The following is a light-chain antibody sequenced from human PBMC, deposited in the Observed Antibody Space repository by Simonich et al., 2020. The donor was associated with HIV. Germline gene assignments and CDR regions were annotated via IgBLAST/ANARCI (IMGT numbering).Light chain of an antibody. V-gene: IGLV4-69*01. CDR3: QTWGTGNVV. J-gene: IGLJ2*01. CDR1: SGHSSYT. CDR2: LNSDGSH. Sequence: QLVLTQSPSASASLGASVKLTCTLSSGHSSYTIAWHQQQPEKGPRYLMKLNSDGSHSKGDVSPDRFSGSSSGAERYLTISSLQSEDEADYYCQTWGTGNVVFGGGTKVTVL.